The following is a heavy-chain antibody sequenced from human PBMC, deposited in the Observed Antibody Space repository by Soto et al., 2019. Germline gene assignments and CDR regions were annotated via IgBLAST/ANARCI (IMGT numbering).Heavy chain of an antibody. CDR2: IYSGGST. V-gene: IGHV3-53*01. Sequence: EVQLVEFGGGLIQPGGSLRLSCAASGFTVSSNYMSWVRQAPGKGLEWVSVIYSGGSTNYADSVKGRFTISRDNSKNTLYLQMSSLRAEDTAVYYCARVRVVGAAYFDYWGQGTLVTVSS. CDR1: GFTVSSNY. CDR3: ARVRVVGAAYFDY. D-gene: IGHD1-26*01. J-gene: IGHJ4*02.